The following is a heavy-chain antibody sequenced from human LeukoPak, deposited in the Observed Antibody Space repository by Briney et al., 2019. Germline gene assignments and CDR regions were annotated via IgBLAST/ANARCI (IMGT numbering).Heavy chain of an antibody. D-gene: IGHD3-3*01. CDR2: IYHSGST. CDR1: GYSISSGYY. J-gene: IGHJ4*02. V-gene: IGHV4-38-2*01. CDR3: ARHAGLGGFWRIGN. Sequence: PSETLSLTCAVSGYSISSGYYWGWIRQPPGKGLEWIGSIYHSGSTYYNPSLKSRVTISVDTSKNQFSLKLSSVTAADTAVYYCARHAGLGGFWRIGNWGQGTLVTVSS.